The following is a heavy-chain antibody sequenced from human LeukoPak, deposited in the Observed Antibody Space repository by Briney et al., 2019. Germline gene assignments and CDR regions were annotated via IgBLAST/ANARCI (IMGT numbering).Heavy chain of an antibody. V-gene: IGHV2-5*01. Sequence: QTLSLTCTVSGGSISSGNYYWTWIRQPPGKALEWLAPIYWNDDKRYSPSLKSRLTITKDTSKNQVVLTMTNMDPVDTATYYCAHTILLWFGELSPYFDYWGQGTLVTVSS. CDR1: GGSISSGNYY. D-gene: IGHD3-10*01. CDR3: AHTILLWFGELSPYFDY. J-gene: IGHJ4*02. CDR2: IYWNDDK.